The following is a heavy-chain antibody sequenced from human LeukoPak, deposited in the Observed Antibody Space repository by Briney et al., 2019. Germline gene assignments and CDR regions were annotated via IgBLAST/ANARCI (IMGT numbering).Heavy chain of an antibody. D-gene: IGHD3-22*01. CDR1: GLTFSSYA. CDR2: ISTIGGNT. CDR3: AILHRYYDGSGHWVQ. Sequence: GGSLRLFCAASGLTFSSYAMSWVRQAPGKGLEWLSGISTIGGNTSYADSVKGRFTIPRDNPRNPFYRHMNGLRDENTAVYYGAILHRYYDGSGHWVQWGQGGLVTVSS. V-gene: IGHV3-23*01. J-gene: IGHJ4*02.